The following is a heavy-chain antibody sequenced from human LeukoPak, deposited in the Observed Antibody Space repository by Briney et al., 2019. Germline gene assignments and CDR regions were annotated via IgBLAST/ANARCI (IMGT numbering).Heavy chain of an antibody. CDR2: INSDGSST. V-gene: IGHV3-74*01. J-gene: IGHJ4*02. CDR1: GFTFSSHW. CDR3: AREWSGFGELPDY. Sequence: GGSLRLSCAASGFTFSSHWMHCVRQAPGKGLVWVSRINSDGSSTSYADSVKGRFTISRDNAKCTLYLQMNSLRVEDTAVYYCAREWSGFGELPDYWGQGTLVTVSS. D-gene: IGHD3-10*01.